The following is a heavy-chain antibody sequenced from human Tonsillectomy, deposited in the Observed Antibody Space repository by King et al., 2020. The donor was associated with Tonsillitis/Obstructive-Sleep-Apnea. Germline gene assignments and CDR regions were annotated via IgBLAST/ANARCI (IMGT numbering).Heavy chain of an antibody. CDR2: INHRGST. CDR3: ASRAVNWFDP. V-gene: IGHV4-34*01. Sequence: VQLPQWGAGLLKPSETLSLTCAVYGGSFSGYYWSWIRQPPGKGLEWIGEINHRGSTNYNPSLKSRVTVSVDTSKKQFSLKMTSVTAADTAVYYCASRAVNWFDPWGQGTLVTVSS. J-gene: IGHJ5*02. D-gene: IGHD6-19*01. CDR1: GGSFSGYY.